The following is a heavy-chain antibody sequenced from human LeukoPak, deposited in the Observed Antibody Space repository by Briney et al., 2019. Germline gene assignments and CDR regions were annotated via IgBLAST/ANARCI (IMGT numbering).Heavy chain of an antibody. V-gene: IGHV3-23*01. Sequence: GGSLRLSCAASGFTFSSYAMSWVRQAPGKGLEWVSAISGSGGSTYYADSVKGRFTISRDNSKNMLYLQMNSLRAEDTAVYYCAKTELERSPRTDFDYWGQGTLVTVSS. D-gene: IGHD1-1*01. CDR1: GFTFSSYA. CDR3: AKTELERSPRTDFDY. J-gene: IGHJ4*02. CDR2: ISGSGGST.